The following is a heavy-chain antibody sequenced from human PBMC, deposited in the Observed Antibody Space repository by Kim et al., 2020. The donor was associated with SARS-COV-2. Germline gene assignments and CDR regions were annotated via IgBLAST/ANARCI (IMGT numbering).Heavy chain of an antibody. D-gene: IGHD3-16*02. V-gene: IGHV3-11*05. CDR2: ISSSSSYT. CDR1: GFTFSDYY. Sequence: GGSLRLSCAASGFTFSDYYMSWIRQAPGKGLEWVSYISSSSSYTNYADSVKGRFTISRDNAKNSLYLQMNSLRAEDTAVYYCARVGYDYVWGSYRVYYYYGMDVWGQGTTVTVSS. J-gene: IGHJ6*02. CDR3: ARVGYDYVWGSYRVYYYYGMDV.